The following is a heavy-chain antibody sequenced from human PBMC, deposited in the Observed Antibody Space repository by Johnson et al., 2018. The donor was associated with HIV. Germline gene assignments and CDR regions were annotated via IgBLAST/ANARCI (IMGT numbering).Heavy chain of an antibody. CDR1: GFTFSSYG. J-gene: IGHJ3*02. CDR3: AKDGGVLLWFRESNDAFDI. V-gene: IGHV3-30*18. Sequence: QEQLVESGGGVVQPGRSLRLSCAASGFTFSSYGMHWVRQAPGKGLEWVAVISYDGSNKYYADSVKGRFTISRDNSKNTLYLQMNSLRAEDTAVYYCAKDGGVLLWFRESNDAFDIWGQGTMVTVSS. D-gene: IGHD3-10*01. CDR2: ISYDGSNK.